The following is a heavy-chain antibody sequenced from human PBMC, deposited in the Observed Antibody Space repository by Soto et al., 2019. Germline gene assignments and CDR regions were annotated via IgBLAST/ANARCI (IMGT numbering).Heavy chain of an antibody. Sequence: ASVKVSCKASGYTFNSYYRHWVRQAPGQGLEWMGIINPSGASTSYAQKFQSRVTMTRDTSTSTVYMELSSLRSEDTAVYYCARGHGGTVVTTAFDIWGQGTMVTVSS. CDR1: GYTFNSYY. CDR2: INPSGAST. V-gene: IGHV1-46*02. D-gene: IGHD4-4*01. CDR3: ARGHGGTVVTTAFDI. J-gene: IGHJ3*02.